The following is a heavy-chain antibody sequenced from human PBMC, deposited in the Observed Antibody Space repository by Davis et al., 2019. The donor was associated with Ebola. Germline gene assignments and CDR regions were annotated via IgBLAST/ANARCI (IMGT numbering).Heavy chain of an antibody. J-gene: IGHJ4*02. CDR2: IVVGSGNT. D-gene: IGHD3-9*01. CDR1: GFTFTSSA. CDR3: ARGPTGYVPYYFDY. V-gene: IGHV1-58*01. Sequence: SVKVSCKASGFTFTSSAVQWVRQARGQRLEWIGWIVVGSGNTNYAQKFQERVTITRDMSTSTAYMELSSLRSEDTAVYYCARGPTGYVPYYFDYWGQGTLVTASS.